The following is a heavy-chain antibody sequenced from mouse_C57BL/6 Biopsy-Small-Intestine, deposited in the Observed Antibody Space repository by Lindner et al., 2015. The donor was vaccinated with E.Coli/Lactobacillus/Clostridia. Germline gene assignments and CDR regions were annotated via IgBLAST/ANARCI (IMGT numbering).Heavy chain of an antibody. CDR2: IYPGDGDT. Sequence: VQLQESGPELVKPGASVKISCKASGYAFSSSWMNWVKQRPGKGLEWIGRIYPGDGDTNYNGKYKGKATLTADKSSSTAYMELSSLTSEDSAVYFCARGNYVWFVNWGQGTLVTVSA. D-gene: IGHD1-1*01. V-gene: IGHV1-82*01. CDR3: ARGNYVWFVN. CDR1: GYAFSSSW. J-gene: IGHJ3*01.